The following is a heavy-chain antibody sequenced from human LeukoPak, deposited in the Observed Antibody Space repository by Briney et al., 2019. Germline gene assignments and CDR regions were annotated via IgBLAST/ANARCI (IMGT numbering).Heavy chain of an antibody. D-gene: IGHD3-22*01. CDR1: GFTFSSYG. CDR3: AKDHRYYDSSGVADY. Sequence: PGRSLRLSCAASGFTFSSYGMHWVRQAPGKGLEWVAVIWYDGSNKYYADSVNGRFTISSDNSKNTLYLQMNSLRAEDTAVYYCAKDHRYYDSSGVADYWGQGTLVTVSS. CDR2: IWYDGSNK. J-gene: IGHJ4*02. V-gene: IGHV3-33*06.